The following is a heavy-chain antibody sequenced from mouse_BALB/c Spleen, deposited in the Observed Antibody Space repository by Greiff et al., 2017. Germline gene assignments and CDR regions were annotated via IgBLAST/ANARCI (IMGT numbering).Heavy chain of an antibody. D-gene: IGHD2-3*01. Sequence: ESGPGILQPSQTLSLTCSFSGFSLSTYGIGVGWIRQPSGKGLEWLAHIWWNDNKYYNTALKSRLTISKDTSNNQVFLKIASVDTADTATYYCARIGVYDGYYPFAYWGQGTLVTVSA. CDR2: IWWNDNK. CDR3: ARIGVYDGYYPFAY. CDR1: GFSLSTYGIG. V-gene: IGHV8-11*01. J-gene: IGHJ3*01.